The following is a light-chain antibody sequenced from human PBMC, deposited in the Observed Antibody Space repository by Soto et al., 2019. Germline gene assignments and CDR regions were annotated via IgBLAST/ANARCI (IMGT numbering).Light chain of an antibody. CDR1: SSDVGAYKY. CDR2: DVS. V-gene: IGLV2-14*03. CDR3: SSYAGTSIPYVV. Sequence: QSALTQPASVSGSPGQSITISCTGTSSDVGAYKYVSWYQQHADKAPKLLIYDVSSRSSGISDRFSGSKSGNTASLTIIGLQAEDEAHYYCSSYAGTSIPYVVFGGGTKLTVL. J-gene: IGLJ2*01.